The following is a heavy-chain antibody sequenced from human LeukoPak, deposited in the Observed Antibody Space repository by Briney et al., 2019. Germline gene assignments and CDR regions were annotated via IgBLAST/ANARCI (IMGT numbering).Heavy chain of an antibody. CDR3: ARVSAGYTSGWHFDY. V-gene: IGHV1-2*02. CDR1: GYTNTAYY. D-gene: IGHD6-19*01. Sequence: ASVKVSCKASGYTNTAYYLHWVRQAPGQGLEWMGWINPNSGGTHYAQKFQGRVTMTRDTSISTVYMELSSLRSDDTAVYYCARVSAGYTSGWHFDYWGQGTLVTVSS. CDR2: INPNSGGT. J-gene: IGHJ4*02.